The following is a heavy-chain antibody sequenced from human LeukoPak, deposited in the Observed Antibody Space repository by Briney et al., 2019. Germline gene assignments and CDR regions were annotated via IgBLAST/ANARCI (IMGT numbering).Heavy chain of an antibody. CDR3: ARDRRSVDPVMGHDAFDI. D-gene: IGHD5-18*01. CDR2: IIPLFGTA. V-gene: IGHV1-69*13. J-gene: IGHJ3*02. CDR1: GGTFSSDA. Sequence: SVKVSCKASGGTFSSDAISWVRQAPGRGLEWMGGIIPLFGTANYAQKFQGRVTVTADESTRTAYMEVSSLRSEDTAVYYCARDRRSVDPVMGHDAFDIWGQGTMVTVSS.